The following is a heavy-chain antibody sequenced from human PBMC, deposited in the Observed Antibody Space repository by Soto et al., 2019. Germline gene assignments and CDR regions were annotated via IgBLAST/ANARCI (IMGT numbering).Heavy chain of an antibody. Sequence: GAAGKVSGNASGDPFSIYAISCVLQAPGQGLEWMGGIIPKFNTIDHGQKFQGRVTIAADKSTSTAYMELSSLRSDDTAVYYCARVTPGWYFDYWAQGPLVTVSS. J-gene: IGHJ4*02. CDR1: GDPFSIYA. V-gene: IGHV1-69*06. CDR2: IIPKFNTI. CDR3: ARVTPGWYFDY.